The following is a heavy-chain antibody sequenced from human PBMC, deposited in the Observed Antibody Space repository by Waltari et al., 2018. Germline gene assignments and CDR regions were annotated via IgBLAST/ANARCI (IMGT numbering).Heavy chain of an antibody. CDR2: IYYGGST. J-gene: IGHJ2*01. CDR1: GGSISSYY. Sequence: QVQLQESGPGLVKPSETLSLTCTVSGGSISSYYWSWIRQPPGKGLEWIGYIYYGGSTNYNPSLKSRVTISVDTSKNQFSLKLSSVTAADTAVYYCAREWYYYDSSGHWYFDLWGRGTLVTVSS. CDR3: AREWYYYDSSGHWYFDL. D-gene: IGHD3-22*01. V-gene: IGHV4-59*01.